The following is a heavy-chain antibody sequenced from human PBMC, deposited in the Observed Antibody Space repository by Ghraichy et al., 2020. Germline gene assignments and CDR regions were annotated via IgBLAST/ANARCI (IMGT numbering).Heavy chain of an antibody. Sequence: GDSLNISCAASGFTFSTYEMNWVRQAPGKGLEWVSYIRSSGSAIYYADSVKGRFTISRDNAKNSLYLQMNSLRAEDTAVYYCARETSILWWSGYFDLWGRGTLVTVSS. CDR3: ARETSILWWSGYFDL. CDR1: GFTFSTYE. D-gene: IGHD2-21*01. CDR2: IRSSGSAI. J-gene: IGHJ2*01. V-gene: IGHV3-48*03.